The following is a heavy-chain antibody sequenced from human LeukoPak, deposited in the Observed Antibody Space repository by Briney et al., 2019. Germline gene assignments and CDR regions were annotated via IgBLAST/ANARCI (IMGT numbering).Heavy chain of an antibody. J-gene: IGHJ4*02. V-gene: IGHV4-39*01. CDR1: GGSISSNSHY. Sequence: SETLSLTCTVSGGSISSNSHYWGWIRQPPGKGLEWIGSIYYSGSTYYNPSLKSRVTISVDTSKNQFSLKLSSVTAADTAVYYCARLDYSSGYYFDYWAQGTLVTVSS. CDR3: ARLDYSSGYYFDY. D-gene: IGHD6-19*01. CDR2: IYYSGST.